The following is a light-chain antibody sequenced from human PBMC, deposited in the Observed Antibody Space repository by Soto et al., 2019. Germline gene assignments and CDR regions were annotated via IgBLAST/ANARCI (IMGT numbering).Light chain of an antibody. CDR1: QNINNY. Sequence: DIPMTQSPSSLSASVGDRVTITCQASQNINNYLNWYQQKPGRAPKLLIYDASNLEAGVPSRFRGSGSGTDFTFTISRLQPEDIATYYCQKCKTAPFTFGGGTKVEIK. CDR2: DAS. J-gene: IGKJ4*01. V-gene: IGKV1-33*01. CDR3: QKCKTAPFT.